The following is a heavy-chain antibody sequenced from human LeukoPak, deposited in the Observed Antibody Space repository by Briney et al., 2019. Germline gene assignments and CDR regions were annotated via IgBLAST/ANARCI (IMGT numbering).Heavy chain of an antibody. D-gene: IGHD2-2*01. Sequence: ASVKVSCKASGYTFTSYDINWVRQATGQGLEWMGWMNPNSGNTGYAQQFQGRVTITRNTSISTAYMELSSLRSEDTAVYYCARVGGYCSSTSCYLILDYWGQGTLVTVSS. CDR1: GYTFTSYD. CDR2: MNPNSGNT. CDR3: ARVGGYCSSTSCYLILDY. V-gene: IGHV1-8*01. J-gene: IGHJ4*02.